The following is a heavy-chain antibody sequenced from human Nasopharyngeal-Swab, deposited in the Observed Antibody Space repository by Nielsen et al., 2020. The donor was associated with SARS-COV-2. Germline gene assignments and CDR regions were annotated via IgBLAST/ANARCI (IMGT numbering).Heavy chain of an antibody. Sequence: SETLSLTCTVSGGSISSGGYYWSWIRQHPGKGLEWIGYIYYSGSTYYNPSLKSRVTISVDTSKNQFSLKLSSVTAADTAVYYCARDQAEKGSGLPYYFDYWGQGTLVTVSS. CDR2: IYYSGST. CDR3: ARDQAEKGSGLPYYFDY. J-gene: IGHJ4*02. CDR1: GGSISSGGYY. V-gene: IGHV4-31*03. D-gene: IGHD6-19*01.